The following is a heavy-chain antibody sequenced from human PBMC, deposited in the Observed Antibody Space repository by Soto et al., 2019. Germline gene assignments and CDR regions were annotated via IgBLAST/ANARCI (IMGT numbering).Heavy chain of an antibody. CDR2: IYYSGST. V-gene: IGHV4-30-4*01. J-gene: IGHJ5*02. CDR3: ARETVTTPNWFDP. Sequence: QVQLQESGPGLVKPSQTLSLTGTVSGGSISSGDYYWSWIRQPPGKGLEWIGYIYYSGSTYYNPSLKSRVTISVDTSKNQFSLKLSSVTAADTAVYYCARETVTTPNWFDPWGQGTLVTVSS. D-gene: IGHD4-4*01. CDR1: GGSISSGDYY.